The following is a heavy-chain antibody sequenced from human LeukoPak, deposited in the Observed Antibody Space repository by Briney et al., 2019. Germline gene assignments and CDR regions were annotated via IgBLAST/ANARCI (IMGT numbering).Heavy chain of an antibody. CDR3: AREELYCSSTSCYGDWFDP. CDR2: INHSGST. J-gene: IGHJ5*02. CDR1: GGSFSGYY. D-gene: IGHD2-2*01. V-gene: IGHV4-34*01. Sequence: SETLSLTCAVYGGSFSGYYWSWIRQPPGKGLEWIGEINHSGSTNYNPSLKSRVTISVDTSKNQFSLKLSSVTAADTAVYYCAREELYCSSTSCYGDWFDPWGQGTLVTVSS.